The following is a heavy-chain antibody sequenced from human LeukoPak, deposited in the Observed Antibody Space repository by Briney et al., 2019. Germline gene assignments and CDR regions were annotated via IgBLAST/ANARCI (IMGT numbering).Heavy chain of an antibody. Sequence: ASVKVSCKASGGTFSSYAISWVRQAPGQGLEWMGRIIPILGTANYAQKFQGRVTITADKSTSTAYMELSSLRSEDTAVYYCARLNYDILTGYYPAVDYWGQGTLVTVSS. D-gene: IGHD3-9*01. CDR2: IIPILGTA. CDR3: ARLNYDILTGYYPAVDY. CDR1: GGTFSSYA. V-gene: IGHV1-69*04. J-gene: IGHJ4*02.